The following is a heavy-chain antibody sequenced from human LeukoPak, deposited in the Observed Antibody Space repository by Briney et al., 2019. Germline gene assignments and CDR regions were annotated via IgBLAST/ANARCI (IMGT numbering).Heavy chain of an antibody. D-gene: IGHD3-9*01. CDR3: ARLPGNYDILTGLNYYYYYGMDV. V-gene: IGHV4-59*08. CDR2: IYYSGST. Sequence: SETLSLTCTVSGGSISSYYWSWIRQPPGKGLEWIGYIYYSGSTNYNPSLKSRATISVDTSKNQFSLKLSSVTAADTAVYYCARLPGNYDILTGLNYYYYYGMDVWGQGTTVTVSS. J-gene: IGHJ6*02. CDR1: GGSISSYY.